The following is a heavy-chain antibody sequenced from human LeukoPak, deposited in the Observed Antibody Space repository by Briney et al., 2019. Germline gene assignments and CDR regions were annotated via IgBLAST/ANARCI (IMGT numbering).Heavy chain of an antibody. CDR3: ARRNWYNWFDP. V-gene: IGHV4-59*08. J-gene: IGHJ5*02. CDR2: IYYSGST. Sequence: SETLSLTCDVSGGSISSYYWSWIRQPPGKGLEWIGYIYYSGSTNYNPSLKSRVTISVDTSKNQFSLKLSSVTAADTAVYYCARRNWYNWFDPWGQGTLVTVSS. D-gene: IGHD1-1*01. CDR1: GGSISSYY.